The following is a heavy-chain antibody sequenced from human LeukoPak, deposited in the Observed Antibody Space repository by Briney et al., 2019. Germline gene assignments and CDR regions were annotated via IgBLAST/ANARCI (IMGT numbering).Heavy chain of an antibody. V-gene: IGHV4-59*01. D-gene: IGHD3-10*01. CDR2: IYFSGTT. CDR1: GASITTYY. CDR3: ARDYGPFGV. J-gene: IGHJ6*02. Sequence: SETLSLTCTVSGASITTYYWSWIRQPPGKGLEWIGYIYFSGTTNYNPPLKSRVPISLDASNKQFSLRLNSVTAADPAVYYCARDYGPFGVWGQGTTVTVSS.